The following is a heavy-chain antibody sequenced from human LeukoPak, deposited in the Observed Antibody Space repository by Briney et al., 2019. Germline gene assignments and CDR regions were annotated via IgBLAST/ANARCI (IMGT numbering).Heavy chain of an antibody. D-gene: IGHD6-19*01. J-gene: IGHJ6*02. CDR2: IYYSGST. Sequence: SETLSLTCTVSGGSISSYYWSWVRQPPGKGLEWIEYIYYSGSTNYNPSLKSRVTISVDTSKNQFSLKLSSVTAADTAVYYCARRGLVSTPDSSIYYYGMDVWGQGTTVTVSS. CDR3: ARRGLVSTPDSSIYYYGMDV. V-gene: IGHV4-59*08. CDR1: GGSISSYY.